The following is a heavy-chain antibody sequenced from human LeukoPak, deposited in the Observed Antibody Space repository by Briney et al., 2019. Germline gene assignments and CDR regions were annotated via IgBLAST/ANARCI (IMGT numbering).Heavy chain of an antibody. Sequence: EALRLSCAASGFTFSSYAMSWVRQAPGKGLEWVSAISGSGGSTYYADSVRGRFTISRDNSKNTLYLQMNSLRAEDTAVYYCAKPVSLGGYCYEDCYYGMDVWGQGTTVTVSS. V-gene: IGHV3-23*01. CDR2: ISGSGGST. J-gene: IGHJ6*02. D-gene: IGHD2-21*01. CDR1: GFTFSSYA. CDR3: AKPVSLGGYCYEDCYYGMDV.